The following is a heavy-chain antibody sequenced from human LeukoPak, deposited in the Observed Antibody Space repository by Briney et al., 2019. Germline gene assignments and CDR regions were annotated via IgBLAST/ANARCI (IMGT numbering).Heavy chain of an antibody. V-gene: IGHV3-49*04. CDR2: IRSKAYGGTT. CDR3: TRDQRVTPYYYYYYMDV. D-gene: IGHD4-23*01. CDR1: GFTFGDYA. J-gene: IGHJ6*03. Sequence: GRSLRLSCTASGFTFGDYAMSWVRQAPGKGLEWVGFIRSKAYGGTTEYAASVKGRFIISRDDSKSIAYLQMNSLKTEDTAVYYCTRDQRVTPYYYYYYMDVWGKGTTVTVS.